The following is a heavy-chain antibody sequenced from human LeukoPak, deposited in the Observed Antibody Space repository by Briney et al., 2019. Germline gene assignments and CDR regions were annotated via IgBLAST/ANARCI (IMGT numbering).Heavy chain of an antibody. J-gene: IGHJ4*02. CDR1: GFTFSDYY. V-gene: IGHV3-66*01. Sequence: GGSLRLSCAASGFTFSDYYMSWVRQAPGKGLEWVSVIYSGGSTYYADSVKGRFTISRDNSKNTLYLQMNSLRAEDTAVYYCARVTPSSGWCFDYWGQGTLVTVSS. D-gene: IGHD6-19*01. CDR2: IYSGGST. CDR3: ARVTPSSGWCFDY.